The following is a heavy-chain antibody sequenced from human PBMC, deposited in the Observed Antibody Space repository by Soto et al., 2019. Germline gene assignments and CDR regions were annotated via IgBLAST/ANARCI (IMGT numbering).Heavy chain of an antibody. CDR3: ARDVAPYYYGSGSPNRPEYYYYGMDV. V-gene: IGHV3-33*01. CDR2: IWYDGSNK. J-gene: IGHJ6*02. D-gene: IGHD3-10*01. CDR1: GFTFSSYG. Sequence: GGSLRLSCAASGFTFSSYGMHWVRQAPGKGLEWVAVIWYDGSNKYYADSVKGRFTISRDNSKNTLYLQMNSLRAEDTAVYYCARDVAPYYYGSGSPNRPEYYYYGMDVWGQGTTVTVSS.